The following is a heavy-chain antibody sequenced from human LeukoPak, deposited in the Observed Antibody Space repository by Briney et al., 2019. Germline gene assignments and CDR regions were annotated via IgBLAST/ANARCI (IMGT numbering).Heavy chain of an antibody. CDR1: GYTFTSYG. CDR2: ISAYNGNT. V-gene: IGHV1-18*01. Sequence: ASVKVSCKASGYTFTSYGISWVRQAPGQGLEWMGWISAYNGNTNYAQKLQGRVTMTTDTSTSTAYMELRSLRSDDTVVYYCARDYYDSSGYYFSFITRYWGQGTLVTVSS. J-gene: IGHJ4*02. CDR3: ARDYYDSSGYYFSFITRY. D-gene: IGHD3-22*01.